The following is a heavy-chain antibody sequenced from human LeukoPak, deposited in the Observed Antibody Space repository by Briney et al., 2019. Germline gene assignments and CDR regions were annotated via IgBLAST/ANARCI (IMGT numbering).Heavy chain of an antibody. CDR3: ARVSYYDTSGRPFDY. V-gene: IGHV4-59*01. CDR2: IYYSGST. Sequence: SETLSLTCTVSGGSISTYYWSWIRQSPGKGLEWIGYIYYSGSTNYNPPLKSRVTISIDTSKNQFSLKLSSVTAADTAVYYCARVSYYDTSGRPFDYWGQGTLVTLPS. D-gene: IGHD3-22*01. J-gene: IGHJ4*02. CDR1: GGSISTYY.